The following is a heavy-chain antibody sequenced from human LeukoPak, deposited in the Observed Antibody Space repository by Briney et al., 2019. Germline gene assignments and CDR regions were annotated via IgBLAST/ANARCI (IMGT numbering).Heavy chain of an antibody. CDR3: ARGGRGLGITMVRGDENFDY. V-gene: IGHV3-64*01. D-gene: IGHD3-10*01. Sequence: PGGALRLCCAASGFTFSSYAMHWVPQAPGKGLEYVSAISSNGGSTYYANSVKGRFTISRDNSKNTLYLQMGSLRAEDMAVYYCARGGRGLGITMVRGDENFDYWGQGTLVTVSS. J-gene: IGHJ4*02. CDR2: ISSNGGST. CDR1: GFTFSSYA.